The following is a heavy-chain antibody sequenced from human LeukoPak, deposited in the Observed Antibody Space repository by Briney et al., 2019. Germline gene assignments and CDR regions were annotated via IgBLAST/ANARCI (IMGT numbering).Heavy chain of an antibody. CDR2: TYYTSKWYN. D-gene: IGHD4-17*01. CDR3: ARVSVTTDFDY. J-gene: IGHJ4*02. CDR1: LHSFSSKSAA. V-gene: IGHV6-1*01. Sequence: SQTLSLIYAISLHSFSSKSAAWNWITQSPSRGLEWLGSTYYTSKWYNEYAVSVKSRTTINPDTSKNQFSLQLNSVTPEDTAVYYCARVSVTTDFDYWGQGTLVTVSS.